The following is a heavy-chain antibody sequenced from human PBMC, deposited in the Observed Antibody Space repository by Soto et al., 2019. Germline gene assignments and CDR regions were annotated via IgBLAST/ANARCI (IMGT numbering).Heavy chain of an antibody. CDR2: IYWDDNK. J-gene: IGHJ1*01. D-gene: IGHD3-9*01. CDR3: AHTNYDILTGYYPRIYFHH. Sequence: SGPTLVNPTQTLTLTCTFSGFSLSTSGVGVGWIRQPPEKALEWLALIYWDDNKRYSPSLKSRLTITKDTSKSQVVLTMTNMDPVDTGTYYCAHTNYDILTGYYPRIYFHHWGQGTLVTVSS. CDR1: GFSLSTSGVG. V-gene: IGHV2-5*02.